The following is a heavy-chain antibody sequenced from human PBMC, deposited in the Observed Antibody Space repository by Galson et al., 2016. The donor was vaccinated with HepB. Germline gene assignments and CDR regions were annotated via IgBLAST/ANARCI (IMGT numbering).Heavy chain of an antibody. J-gene: IGHJ6*02. CDR3: AKGRGYCGVTVCSGAHYGMDV. V-gene: IGHV4-30-4*08. CDR1: GDSIGGGYY. D-gene: IGHD2-21*01. Sequence: TLSLTCTVSGDSIGGGYYWSWIRQVPGKGLEWIGYIYSGGNIYYNPSLRGRVSISLDTSKNQFSLRLTSVTAADTAVYYCAKGRGYCGVTVCSGAHYGMDVWGQGTTVTVSS. CDR2: IYSGGNI.